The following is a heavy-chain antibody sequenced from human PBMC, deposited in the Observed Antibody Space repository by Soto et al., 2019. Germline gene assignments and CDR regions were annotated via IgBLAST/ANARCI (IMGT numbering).Heavy chain of an antibody. J-gene: IGHJ4*02. CDR3: ARDSYGLGSFGYY. Sequence: QVQLVQSGAEVKKPGSSVKVSCKASGGTFSSYTISWVRQAPGQGLEWMGRIIPILGIANYAQKFQGRVTITADKXTSTAYMELSSLRSEDTAVYYCARDSYGLGSFGYYWGQGTLVTVSS. CDR1: GGTFSSYT. CDR2: IIPILGIA. V-gene: IGHV1-69*08. D-gene: IGHD5-18*01.